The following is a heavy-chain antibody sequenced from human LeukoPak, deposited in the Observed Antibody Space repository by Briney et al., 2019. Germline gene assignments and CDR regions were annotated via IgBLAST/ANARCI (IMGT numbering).Heavy chain of an antibody. CDR2: INPSGGST. J-gene: IGHJ5*02. D-gene: IGHD6-13*01. V-gene: IGHV1-46*01. Sequence: ASVKVSCKASGYTFTSYYMHWVRQAPGQGLEWMGIINPSGGSTSYAQKFQGRVTMTRDTSTSTVYMELSSLRSEDAAVYYCARSRVVRIAAELGNWFDPWGQGTLVTVSS. CDR1: GYTFTSYY. CDR3: ARSRVVRIAAELGNWFDP.